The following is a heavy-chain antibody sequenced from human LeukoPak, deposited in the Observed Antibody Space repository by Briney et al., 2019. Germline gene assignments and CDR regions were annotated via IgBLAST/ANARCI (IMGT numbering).Heavy chain of an antibody. V-gene: IGHV3-23*01. Sequence: GGSLRLSCAASGFTFSSYAMSWVRQAPGKGLEWVSAISGSGGSTYYAVSVKGRFTISRDNSKNTLYLQMNSLRAEDTAVYYCAKDRVALDAFDIWGQGTMVTVSS. D-gene: IGHD2-15*01. CDR3: AKDRVALDAFDI. CDR1: GFTFSSYA. J-gene: IGHJ3*02. CDR2: ISGSGGST.